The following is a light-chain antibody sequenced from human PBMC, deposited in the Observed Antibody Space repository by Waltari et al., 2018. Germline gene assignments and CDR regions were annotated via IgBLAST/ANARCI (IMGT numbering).Light chain of an antibody. CDR3: AAWDDSLNGYYV. V-gene: IGLV1-44*01. Sequence: QSVLTQPPSASGPPGQRVTISFSGSSSHLGSNTVTWYQQLPGTAPKLLIYSNNQRPSGVPERFSGSKSGTSASLAISGLQSEDEADYYCAAWDDSLNGYYVFGTGTKVTVL. CDR1: SSHLGSNT. J-gene: IGLJ1*01. CDR2: SNN.